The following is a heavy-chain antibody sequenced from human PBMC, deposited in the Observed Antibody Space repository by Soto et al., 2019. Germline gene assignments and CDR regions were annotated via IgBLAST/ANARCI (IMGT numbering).Heavy chain of an antibody. CDR3: AKGFGYHRFLRRYPPGRYYVLY. CDR1: GYTFNSYD. Sequence: ASVKVSCKASGYTFNSYDINWVRQATGQGLEWMGWMNPNSGNTGYAQKFQGRVTMTRNTSISTAYMELSSLRSEDTAVYYCAKGFGYHRFLRRYPPGRYYVLYWG. V-gene: IGHV1-8*01. CDR2: MNPNSGNT. D-gene: IGHD3-16*01. J-gene: IGHJ4*01.